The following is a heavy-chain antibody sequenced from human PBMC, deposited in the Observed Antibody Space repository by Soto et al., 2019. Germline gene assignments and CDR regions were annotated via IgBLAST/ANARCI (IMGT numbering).Heavy chain of an antibody. Sequence: SVKVSCKASGGTFSSYAISWVRQAPGQGLEWMGGIIPIFGTANYAQKFQGRVTITADESTSTAYMELSSLRSEDTAVYYCARGYAYYYDSSGYGRDWARTAAFHIWGQGTMVTVSS. V-gene: IGHV1-69*13. CDR1: GGTFSSYA. D-gene: IGHD3-22*01. CDR2: IIPIFGTA. J-gene: IGHJ3*02. CDR3: ARGYAYYYDSSGYGRDWARTAAFHI.